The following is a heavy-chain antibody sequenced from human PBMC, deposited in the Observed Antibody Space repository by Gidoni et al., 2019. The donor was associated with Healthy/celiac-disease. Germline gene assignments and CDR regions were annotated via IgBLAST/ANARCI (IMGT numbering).Heavy chain of an antibody. Sequence: EVQLVESGGGLVQPGGSLRLSCAASGFTFSSYDMHWVRQATGKGLEWVSAIGTAGDTYYPGSVKGRFTISRENAKNSLYLQMNSLRAGDTAVYYCARAAHYDFWSGYSAGDGMDVWGQGTTVTVSS. CDR3: ARAAHYDFWSGYSAGDGMDV. CDR2: IGTAGDT. V-gene: IGHV3-13*01. D-gene: IGHD3-3*01. J-gene: IGHJ6*02. CDR1: GFTFSSYD.